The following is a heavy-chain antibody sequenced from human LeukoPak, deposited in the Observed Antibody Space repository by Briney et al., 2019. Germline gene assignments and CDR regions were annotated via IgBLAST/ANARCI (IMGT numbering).Heavy chain of an antibody. J-gene: IGHJ4*02. V-gene: IGHV3-23*01. CDR2: ISGSGGST. CDR1: GFTFSSYA. CDR3: AKGYYYDSSGYYFLPDY. Sequence: GGSLRLSCAASGFTFSSYAMSWVRQAPGKGLGWVSAISGSGGSTYYADSVKGRFTISRDNSKNTLYLQMNSLRAEDTAVYYCAKGYYYDSSGYYFLPDYWGQGTLVTVSS. D-gene: IGHD3-22*01.